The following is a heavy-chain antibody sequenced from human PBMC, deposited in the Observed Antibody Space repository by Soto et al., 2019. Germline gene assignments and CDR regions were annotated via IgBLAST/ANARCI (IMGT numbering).Heavy chain of an antibody. CDR1: GFSLSTSGVG. V-gene: IGHV2-5*02. Sequence: QITLKESGPTLVKPTQTLTLTCTFSGFSLSTSGVGVGWIRQPPGKALEWLALIYWEDDKRYSPSLKSRLTLTKDTSKNQVVLTVTNMDPVNTATYYCAHRGSHGDYVGWFDPWGQGTLVTVSS. CDR3: AHRGSHGDYVGWFDP. D-gene: IGHD4-17*01. CDR2: IYWEDDK. J-gene: IGHJ5*02.